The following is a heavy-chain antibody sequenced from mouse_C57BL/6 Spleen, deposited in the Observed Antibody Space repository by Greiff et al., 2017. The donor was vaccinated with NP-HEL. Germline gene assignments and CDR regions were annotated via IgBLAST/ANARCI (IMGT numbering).Heavy chain of an antibody. D-gene: IGHD2-1*01. CDR2: IYPGDGDT. Sequence: SGPELVKPGASVKISCKASGYAFSSSWMNWVKQRPGKGLEWIGRIYPGDGDTNYNGKFKGKATLTADKSSSTAYMQLSSLTSEDSAVYFCARYYGNYDGFAYWGQGTLVTVSA. CDR3: ARYYGNYDGFAY. CDR1: GYAFSSSW. V-gene: IGHV1-82*01. J-gene: IGHJ3*01.